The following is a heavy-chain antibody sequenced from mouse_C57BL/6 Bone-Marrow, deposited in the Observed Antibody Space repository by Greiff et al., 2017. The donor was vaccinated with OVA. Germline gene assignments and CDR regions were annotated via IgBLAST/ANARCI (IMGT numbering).Heavy chain of an antibody. CDR3: AREDGYDGRRFAY. CDR2: IDPSDSYT. Sequence: QVQLQQPGAELVMPGASVKLSCKASGYTFTSYWMHWVKQRPGQGLEWIGEIDPSDSYTNYNQKFKGKSTLTVDKSSSTAYMQLSSLTSEDSAVYYCAREDGYDGRRFAYWGQGTLVTVSA. J-gene: IGHJ3*01. V-gene: IGHV1-69*01. D-gene: IGHD2-2*01. CDR1: GYTFTSYW.